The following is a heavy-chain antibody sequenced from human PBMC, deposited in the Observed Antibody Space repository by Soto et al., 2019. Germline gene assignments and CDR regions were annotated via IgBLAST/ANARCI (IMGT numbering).Heavy chain of an antibody. D-gene: IGHD3-9*01. Sequence: EVQLVESGGGLVQPGGSLRISCAASGLTVSTNYMSWVRQAPGKGLEWVSIIYYGGTTYYADSVKGRFTISRDDSKNTLYLKMQSLRAEDTAVYYCARDYDTSRGDWAYYGIDVWGQGTTVTVSS. CDR2: IYYGGTT. V-gene: IGHV3-66*01. CDR3: ARDYDTSRGDWAYYGIDV. CDR1: GLTVSTNY. J-gene: IGHJ6*02.